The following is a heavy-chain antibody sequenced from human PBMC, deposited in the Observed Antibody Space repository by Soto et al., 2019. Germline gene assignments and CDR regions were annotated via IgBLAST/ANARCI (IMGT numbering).Heavy chain of an antibody. D-gene: IGHD3-22*01. CDR2: ISAYNGNT. V-gene: IGHV1-18*01. CDR1: GYTFTSYG. J-gene: IGHJ6*02. CDR3: ARPRYYYDSSGYFVYGMDV. Sequence: QVQLVQSGAEVKKPGASVKVSCKASGYTFTSYGISWVRQAPGQGLEWMGWISAYNGNTNYAQKLQGRVTMTTDTSTSTAYMELRSLRSDDPAVYYCARPRYYYDSSGYFVYGMDVWGQGTTVTVSS.